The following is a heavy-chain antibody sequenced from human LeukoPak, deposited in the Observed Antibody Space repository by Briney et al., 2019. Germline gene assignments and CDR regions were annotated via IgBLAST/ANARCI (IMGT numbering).Heavy chain of an antibody. CDR2: ISSSSSNI. Sequence: GGSLRLSCAASGFTFSSYSMNWVRQAPGKGLEWVSSISSSSSNIYYADSVKGRFTISRDNAKNSLYLQMNSLRAEDTAVYYCARDFSRYYYDSSGYYSGHYYYYMDVWGKGTTVTVSS. J-gene: IGHJ6*03. D-gene: IGHD3-22*01. CDR1: GFTFSSYS. CDR3: ARDFSRYYYDSSGYYSGHYYYYMDV. V-gene: IGHV3-21*01.